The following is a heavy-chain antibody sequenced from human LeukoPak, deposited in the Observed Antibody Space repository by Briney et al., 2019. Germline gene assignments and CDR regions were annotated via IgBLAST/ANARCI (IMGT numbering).Heavy chain of an antibody. CDR2: INHSGST. CDR3: ARGLDYYDSSGYRLPALGY. J-gene: IGHJ4*02. CDR1: GGSFSDYY. D-gene: IGHD3-22*01. V-gene: IGHV4-34*01. Sequence: PSDTLSLTCAVYGGSFSDYYWSWIRQPPGKGLGLIGEINHSGSTNYNPSLKSRVTISVDTSKNQFSLKLSSVTAADTAVYYCARGLDYYDSSGYRLPALGYWGQGTLVTVSS.